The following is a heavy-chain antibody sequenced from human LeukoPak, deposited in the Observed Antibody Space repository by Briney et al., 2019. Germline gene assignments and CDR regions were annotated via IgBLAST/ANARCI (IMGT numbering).Heavy chain of an antibody. V-gene: IGHV3-30*02. CDR2: IRYDGSDK. CDR3: AKTTSYIVVVVAADY. D-gene: IGHD2-15*01. CDR1: GFTFSSYN. Sequence: GGSLRLSCAASGFTFSSYNMHWVRQAPGKGLEWVAHIRYDGSDKSYADSVKGRFTVSRDNSKNTLYLQMNSLRAEDTAVYYCAKTTSYIVVVVAADYWGQGTLVTVSS. J-gene: IGHJ4*02.